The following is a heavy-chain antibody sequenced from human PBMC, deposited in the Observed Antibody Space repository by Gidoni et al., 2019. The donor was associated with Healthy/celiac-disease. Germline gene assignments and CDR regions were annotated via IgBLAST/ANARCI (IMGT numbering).Heavy chain of an antibody. CDR2: ISYDGSTN. Sequence: QVQLVEAGGGVVQPGRSRRMSCEDSGFTFSSYGMHWVRQAPGKGLAWVAVISYDGSTNYYADSVKCRFTISRDNSKNTLYLQMNSLRAEDTAVYYCAKDPSSGYYEGTFADYWGQGTLVTVSS. V-gene: IGHV3-30*18. CDR1: GFTFSSYG. CDR3: AKDPSSGYYEGTFADY. D-gene: IGHD3-22*01. J-gene: IGHJ4*02.